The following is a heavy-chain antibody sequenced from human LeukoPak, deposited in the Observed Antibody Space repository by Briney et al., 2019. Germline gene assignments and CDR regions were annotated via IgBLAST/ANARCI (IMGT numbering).Heavy chain of an antibody. J-gene: IGHJ4*02. D-gene: IGHD3-22*01. CDR1: GFTFSNAW. Sequence: GGSLRLSCAASGFTFSNAWMSWVRQAPGRGLEWVANIREDGSEKNYVDSVKGRFTISRENAKNSLYLQMDNLRAEDTAVFYCATDRREEPSNYDRNRFAYWGQGTLVTVSS. CDR3: ATDRREEPSNYDRNRFAY. CDR2: IREDGSEK. V-gene: IGHV3-7*05.